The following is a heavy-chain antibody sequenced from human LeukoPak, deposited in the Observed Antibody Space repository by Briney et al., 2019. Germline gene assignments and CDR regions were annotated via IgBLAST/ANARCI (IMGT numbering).Heavy chain of an antibody. V-gene: IGHV3-30*04. CDR3: ARDNDCSSTSCYVGFDY. J-gene: IGHJ4*02. CDR1: GFTFSSYA. Sequence: GGSLRLSCAASGFTFSSYAMHWVRQAPGKGLEWVAVISYDGSNKDYADSVKGRFTISRDNSKNTLYLQMNSLRAEDTAVYYCARDNDCSSTSCYVGFDYWGQGTLVTVSS. D-gene: IGHD2-2*01. CDR2: ISYDGSNK.